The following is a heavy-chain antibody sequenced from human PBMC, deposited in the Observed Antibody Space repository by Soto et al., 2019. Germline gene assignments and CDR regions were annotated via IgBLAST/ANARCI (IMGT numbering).Heavy chain of an antibody. CDR1: GYTFTSYG. Sequence: ASVKVSCKASGYTFTSYGISWVRQAPGQGLEWMGWISAYNGNTNYAQKLQGRVTMTTDTSTSTAYMELRSLRSDDTAVYYCARWGGSGSYYYYYYMDVWGKGTTVTVSS. CDR2: ISAYNGNT. D-gene: IGHD2-15*01. CDR3: ARWGGSGSYYYYYYMDV. J-gene: IGHJ6*03. V-gene: IGHV1-18*01.